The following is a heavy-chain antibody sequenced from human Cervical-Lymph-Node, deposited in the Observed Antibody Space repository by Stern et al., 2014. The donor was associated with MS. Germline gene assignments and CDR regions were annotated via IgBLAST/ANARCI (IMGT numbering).Heavy chain of an antibody. CDR2: VNPNSGGT. V-gene: IGHV1-2*02. J-gene: IGHJ6*02. CDR1: GYTFTAYY. CDR3: ARGPNEHWGGHYNSNGMDV. D-gene: IGHD2-21*01. Sequence: QVQLVESGAEVKKPGASVKVSCTASGYTFTAYYLHWVRQAPGPGLAWMGWVNPNSGGTSYAPKFHGRVTMTRDTSTSTAFMELSTVTSDDTAFYYCARGPNEHWGGHYNSNGMDVWGQGTTVTVSS.